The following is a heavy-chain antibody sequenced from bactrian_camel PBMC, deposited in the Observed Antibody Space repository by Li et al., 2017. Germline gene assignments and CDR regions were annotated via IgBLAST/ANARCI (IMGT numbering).Heavy chain of an antibody. V-gene: IGHV3S9*01. Sequence: VQLVESGGGSVQAGGSLMLSCAYSGITDIDSRCFLGWYRQAPGKGLEWVSTIDSDGIMYDADAIQGRFTISRDNAQNTVYLQLDSLKTEDMGMYYCATDLNPALYTDYTFGFWGQGTQVTVS. J-gene: IGHJ6*01. CDR2: IDSDGIM. D-gene: IGHD4*01. CDR3: ATDLNPALYTDYTFGF. CDR1: GITDIDSRCF.